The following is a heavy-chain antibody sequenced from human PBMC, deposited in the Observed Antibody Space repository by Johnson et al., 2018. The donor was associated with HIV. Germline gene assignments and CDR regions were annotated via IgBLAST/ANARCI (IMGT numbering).Heavy chain of an antibody. CDR2: ISYDGSNK. CDR3: ARDRAHYDDSSGYYESGAVDI. Sequence: QVQLVESGGGVVQPGRSLRLSCAASGFTFSSYAMHWVRQAPGKGLEWVAVISYDGSNKYYADSVKGRFTISRDNSKNTLYLQMNSLRAEVTAVYYCARDRAHYDDSSGYYESGAVDIWGQGTVVTVSS. J-gene: IGHJ3*02. D-gene: IGHD3-22*01. CDR1: GFTFSSYA. V-gene: IGHV3-30-3*01.